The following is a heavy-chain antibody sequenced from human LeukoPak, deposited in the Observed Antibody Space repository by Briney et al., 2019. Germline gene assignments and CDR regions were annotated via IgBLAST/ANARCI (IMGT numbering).Heavy chain of an antibody. D-gene: IGHD3-10*01. V-gene: IGHV4-34*01. J-gene: IGHJ4*02. CDR1: GGSFSGYY. Sequence: PSETLSLTCAVYGGSFSGYYWSWIRQPPGKGVEGIGEINHSGSTNYNPSLKSRVTISVDTSKNQFSLKLSSVTAADTAVYYCARYGSGNYFDYWGQGTLVTVSS. CDR3: ARYGSGNYFDY. CDR2: INHSGST.